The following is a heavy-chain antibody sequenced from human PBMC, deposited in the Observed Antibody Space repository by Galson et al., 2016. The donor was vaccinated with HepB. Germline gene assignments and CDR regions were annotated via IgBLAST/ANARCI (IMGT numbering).Heavy chain of an antibody. Sequence: SLRLSCAASGFSFSSYEMNWVRQAPGKGLEWVAYTNAGGGKLYYADSVRGRFTISRDNAKDSLYLQMNSLTAEDTGLYYCGRDRATWHFDFWGRGTLVTVSS. CDR1: GFSFSSYE. J-gene: IGHJ2*01. CDR3: GRDRATWHFDF. CDR2: TNAGGGKL. V-gene: IGHV3-48*03. D-gene: IGHD1-26*01.